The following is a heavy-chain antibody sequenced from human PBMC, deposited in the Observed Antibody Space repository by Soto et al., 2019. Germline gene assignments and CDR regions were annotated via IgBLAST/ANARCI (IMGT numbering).Heavy chain of an antibody. CDR1: GFTFSTYW. Sequence: GGSLRLSCAASGFTFSTYWMSWVRQGPGTGPEWVANIKQDGSERYYADSVKGRFTISRDNAKSSLYLQMTSLRAEDTAVYHCAKSLSAIPGDSWGQGTLVTVSS. V-gene: IGHV3-7*05. D-gene: IGHD2-2*01. CDR3: AKSLSAIPGDS. J-gene: IGHJ4*02. CDR2: IKQDGSER.